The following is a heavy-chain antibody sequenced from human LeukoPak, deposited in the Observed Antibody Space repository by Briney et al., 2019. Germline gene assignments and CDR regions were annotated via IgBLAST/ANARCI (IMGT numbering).Heavy chain of an antibody. Sequence: GGTLRLSCAASGFTFSSYGMNWVRQAPGKGLEWVSGISGDAGRTYYADSVKGRFTISRDNAKNSLYLQMNSLRAEDTDVYYCARGFYYYGSGSYSCYMDVWGKGTTVTISS. CDR3: ARGFYYYGSGSYSCYMDV. D-gene: IGHD3-10*01. V-gene: IGHV3-21*01. CDR2: ISGDAGRT. CDR1: GFTFSSYG. J-gene: IGHJ6*03.